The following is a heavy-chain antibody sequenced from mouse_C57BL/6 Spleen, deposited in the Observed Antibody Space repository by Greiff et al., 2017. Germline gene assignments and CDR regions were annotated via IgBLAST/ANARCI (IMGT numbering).Heavy chain of an antibody. CDR1: GYTFTSYD. CDR2: IYPRDGST. D-gene: IGHD2-4*01. CDR3: ARGGYDYDVGFAY. J-gene: IGHJ3*01. Sequence: VKLQESGPELVKPGASVKLSCKASGYTFTSYDINWVKQRPGQGLEWIGWIYPRDGSTKYNQKFKGKATLTADQSSSTAYMQLSSRTSEDSAVYYCARGGYDYDVGFAYWGQGTLVTVSA. V-gene: IGHV1-85*01.